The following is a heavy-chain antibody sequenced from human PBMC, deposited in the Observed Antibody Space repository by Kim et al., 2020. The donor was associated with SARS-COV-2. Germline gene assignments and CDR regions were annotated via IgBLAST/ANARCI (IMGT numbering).Heavy chain of an antibody. V-gene: IGHV4-59*01. J-gene: IGHJ4*02. CDR1: GGSISSYY. Sequence: SETLSLTCTVSGGSISSYYWSWIRQPPGKGLEWIGYIYYSGSTNYNPSLKSRVTISVDTSKNQFSLKLSSVTAADTAVYDCARGYYFDSSGYQGCFDYWGQGTLVTVSS. D-gene: IGHD3-22*01. CDR3: ARGYYFDSSGYQGCFDY. CDR2: IYYSGST.